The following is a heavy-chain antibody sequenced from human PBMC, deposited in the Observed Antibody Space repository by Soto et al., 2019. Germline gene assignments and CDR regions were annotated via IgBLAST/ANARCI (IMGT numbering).Heavy chain of an antibody. J-gene: IGHJ4*02. CDR2: INHSGST. CDR3: ERGTVAPH. V-gene: IGHV4-34*01. Sequence: SETLSLTCAVYGGSFSGYYWSWIRQPPGKGLEWIGEINHSGSTNYNPSLKSRVTISVDTSKNQFSLKLSAVTAADTAVYYCERGTVAPHWGQGTLVTVSS. CDR1: GGSFSGYY. D-gene: IGHD6-19*01.